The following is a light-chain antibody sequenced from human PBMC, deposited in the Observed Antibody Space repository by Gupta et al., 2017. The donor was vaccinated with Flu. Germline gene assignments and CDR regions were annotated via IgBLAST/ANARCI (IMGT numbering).Light chain of an antibody. CDR1: QSSLYTSGYNY. CDR2: LGY. J-gene: IGKJ4*01. V-gene: IGKV2-28*01. Sequence: TPGEPASISCRSSQSSLYTSGYNYLDWYLQKPGQSPQLLIYLGYNRASGVPDRFSGSGSGTDFTLKISRVEAEDVGVYYCMQTLHTPLYTFGGGTKVEI. CDR3: MQTLHTPLYT.